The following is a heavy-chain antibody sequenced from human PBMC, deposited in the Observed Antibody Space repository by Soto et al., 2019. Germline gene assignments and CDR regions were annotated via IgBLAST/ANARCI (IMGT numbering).Heavy chain of an antibody. Sequence: SETLSLTCAVYGGSFSGYYWSWIRQPPGKGLEWIGEINHSGSTNYNPSLKSRVTISVDTSKNQFSLKLSSVTAADTAVYYCARGQWGIVVPAAIEGKRHYYYYMDVWGKGTTVTVSS. CDR1: GGSFSGYY. J-gene: IGHJ6*03. D-gene: IGHD2-2*01. CDR2: INHSGST. V-gene: IGHV4-34*01. CDR3: ARGQWGIVVPAAIEGKRHYYYYMDV.